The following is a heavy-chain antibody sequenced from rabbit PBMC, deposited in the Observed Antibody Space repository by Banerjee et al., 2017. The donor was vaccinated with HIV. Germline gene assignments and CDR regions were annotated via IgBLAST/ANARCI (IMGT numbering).Heavy chain of an antibody. D-gene: IGHD8-1*01. CDR3: ARELVVVLMGLGYYGMDL. CDR1: GIDFSSTYY. Sequence: QSLEESGGDLVKPGASLTLTCKASGIDFSSTYYLCWVRQAPVKGLEWIGCISIRSGNTWYASWAKGRFTISRTSSTTVTLQMTSLSAADTATYFCARELVVVLMGLGYYGMDLWGQGTLVT. CDR2: ISIRSGNT. J-gene: IGHJ6*01. V-gene: IGHV1S40*01.